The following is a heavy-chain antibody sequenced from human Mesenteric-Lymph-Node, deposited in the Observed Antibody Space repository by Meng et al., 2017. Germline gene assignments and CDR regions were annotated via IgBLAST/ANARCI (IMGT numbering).Heavy chain of an antibody. D-gene: IGHD1-26*01. CDR1: GFASSDYY. J-gene: IGHJ4*02. V-gene: IGHV3-11*04. Sequence: GESLKISCAASGFASSDYYMSWIRQAPGKGLEWVSYISAGSSTIYYADSVKGLFTVSRDNAKNSLFLQMNSLRADDTAVYYCGRGGWELLDYWGQGTLVTVSS. CDR2: ISAGSSTI. CDR3: GRGGWELLDY.